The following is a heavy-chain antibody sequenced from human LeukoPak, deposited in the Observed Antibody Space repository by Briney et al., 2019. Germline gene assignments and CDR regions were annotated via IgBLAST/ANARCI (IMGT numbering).Heavy chain of an antibody. J-gene: IGHJ6*02. CDR2: INPNSGGT. CDR3: ARRQGFAVGMDV. D-gene: IGHD3-10*01. Sequence: GASVKVSCKASGYTFTGYYMHWVRQAPGQGLEWMGWINPNSGGTNYAQKFQGRVPMTRDTSISTAYMELSRLRSDDTAVYYCARRQGFAVGMDVWGQGTTVTVSS. CDR1: GYTFTGYY. V-gene: IGHV1-2*02.